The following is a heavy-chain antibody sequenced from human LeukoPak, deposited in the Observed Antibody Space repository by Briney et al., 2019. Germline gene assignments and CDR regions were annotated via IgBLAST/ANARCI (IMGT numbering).Heavy chain of an antibody. V-gene: IGHV4-59*01. CDR1: DGSISSYY. CDR3: AREFSWSGFFDY. CDR2: ICDSGST. J-gene: IGHJ4*02. D-gene: IGHD3-3*01. Sequence: PSETLSLTCTVSDGSISSYYWSWIRQPPGKGLEWIGHICDSGSTNYNPSLKSRVTISVDTSKNQFSLKLSSVTAADTAVYYCAREFSWSGFFDYWGQGTLVTVSS.